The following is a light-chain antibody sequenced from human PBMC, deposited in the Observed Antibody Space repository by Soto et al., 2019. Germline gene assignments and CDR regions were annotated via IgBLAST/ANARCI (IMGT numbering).Light chain of an antibody. J-gene: IGKJ4*01. CDR3: QQYTNLPLT. V-gene: IGKV1-5*01. Sequence: DIQMTQSPSTLSASVGDRVTITCRASQSISSWLAWYQQKPGKAPKLLIHEASRLESGVPSRFSGSESGTEFTLTISGLHAEDSETYYCQQYTNLPLTCGGGTKVEIK. CDR1: QSISSW. CDR2: EAS.